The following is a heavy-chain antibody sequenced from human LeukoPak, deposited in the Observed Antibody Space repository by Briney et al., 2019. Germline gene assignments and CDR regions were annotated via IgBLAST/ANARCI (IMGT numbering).Heavy chain of an antibody. J-gene: IGHJ3*02. CDR3: AREVRVGDDAFDI. CDR1: GGSFSGYY. Sequence: PSETLSLTCAVYGGSFSGYYWSWIRQPPRKGLEWIGEINHSGSTNYNPSLKSRITISVDTSKSQFSLKLSSVTAADTAVYYCAREVRVGDDAFDIWGQGTMVTVSS. D-gene: IGHD1-26*01. CDR2: INHSGST. V-gene: IGHV4-34*01.